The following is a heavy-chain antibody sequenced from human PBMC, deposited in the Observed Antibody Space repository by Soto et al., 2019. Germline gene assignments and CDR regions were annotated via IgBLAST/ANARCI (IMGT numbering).Heavy chain of an antibody. V-gene: IGHV1-18*01. D-gene: IGHD6-6*01. J-gene: IGHJ6*02. CDR2: ISPYNGNT. CDR3: ATDPGIAARSYYYYGMDV. Sequence: ASVKVSCKASGYTFTSYGISWVRQAPGQGLEWMGCISPYNGNTNYAQKLQGRVTMTTDTSTDTAYMELSSLRSEDTAVYYCATDPGIAARSYYYYGMDVWGQGTTVTVSS. CDR1: GYTFTSYG.